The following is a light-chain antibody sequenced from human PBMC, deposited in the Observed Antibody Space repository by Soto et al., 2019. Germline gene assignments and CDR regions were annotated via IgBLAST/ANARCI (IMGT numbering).Light chain of an antibody. J-gene: IGLJ1*01. CDR3: SSYTSSSTPYV. CDR2: EVS. V-gene: IGLV2-14*01. CDR1: SSDIGGYNY. Sequence: ALTQPASVSGSPGQSITISCTGTSSDIGGYNYVSWYQQHPGKAPKLMIYEVSDRPSGVSNRFSGSKSGNTASLTISGLQAEDEADYYCSSYTSSSTPYVFGTGTKVTVL.